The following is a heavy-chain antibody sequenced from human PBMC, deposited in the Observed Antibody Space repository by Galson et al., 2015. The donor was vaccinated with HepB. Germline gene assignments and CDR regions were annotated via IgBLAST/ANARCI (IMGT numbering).Heavy chain of an antibody. J-gene: IGHJ6*03. Sequence: SLRLSCAASGFTFSSYAMSWVRQAPGKGLEWVSAISGSGGSTYYADSVKGRFTISRDNSKNTLYLQMNSLRAEDTAVYYCAKVGYYDSSGYYFYYYYYYMDVWGKGTTVTVSS. CDR1: GFTFSSYA. V-gene: IGHV3-23*01. CDR2: ISGSGGST. D-gene: IGHD3-22*01. CDR3: AKVGYYDSSGYYFYYYYYYMDV.